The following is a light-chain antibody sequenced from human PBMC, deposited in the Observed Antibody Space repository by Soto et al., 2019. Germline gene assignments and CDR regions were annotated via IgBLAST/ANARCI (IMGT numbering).Light chain of an antibody. CDR1: SSDVGSYNL. Sequence: QSVLTHPASVSGSPGQSITISCTGTSSDVGSYNLVSWYQQHPGKAPKLMIYEGSKRPSGVSNRSSGSKSGNTASLTISGLQAEDEAYYYCCSYAGSSTFFYVLGTGTKVTVL. J-gene: IGLJ1*01. V-gene: IGLV2-23*03. CDR2: EGS. CDR3: CSYAGSSTFFYV.